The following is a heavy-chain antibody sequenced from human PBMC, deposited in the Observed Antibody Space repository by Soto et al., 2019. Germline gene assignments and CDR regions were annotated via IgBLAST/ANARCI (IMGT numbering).Heavy chain of an antibody. CDR1: GGTFSSYT. CDR2: IIPILGIA. D-gene: IGHD3-10*01. Sequence: SVKVSCKASGGTFSSYTISWVRQAPGQGLEWMGRIIPILGIANYAQKFQGRVTITADKSTSTAYMELSSLRSEDTAVYYCARDELTYYYGSGQTRWFDPWGQGTLVTVSS. V-gene: IGHV1-69*04. CDR3: ARDELTYYYGSGQTRWFDP. J-gene: IGHJ5*02.